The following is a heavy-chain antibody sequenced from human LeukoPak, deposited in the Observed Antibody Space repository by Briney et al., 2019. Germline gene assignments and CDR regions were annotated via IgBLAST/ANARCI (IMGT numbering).Heavy chain of an antibody. CDR2: IVVGSGNT. V-gene: IGHV1-58*02. D-gene: IGHD6-6*01. CDR1: GFTFTSST. J-gene: IGHJ6*02. CDR3: AAVRSSYYYYGMDV. Sequence: GASVKVSCKASGFTFTSSTMQWVRQARGQRLEWIGWIVVGSGNTHYAQKFQERLTITRDMSTSTAYMELSSLRSEDTAAYYCAAVRSSYYYYGMDVWGQGTTVTVSS.